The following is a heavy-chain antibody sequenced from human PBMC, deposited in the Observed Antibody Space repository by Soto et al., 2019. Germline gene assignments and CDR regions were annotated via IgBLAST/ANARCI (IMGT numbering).Heavy chain of an antibody. J-gene: IGHJ6*01. Sequence: SETLSLTCTVSGGSIISYYWSWIRQPPWKGLEWIGYIYYSGSTNYNPSLKSRVTISVDTSKNQCSLKLSSVTAADTAVYYCAIYLFWGRYYYYGMDVWGRGTTVTVSS. CDR3: AIYLFWGRYYYYGMDV. D-gene: IGHD3-16*01. CDR2: IYYSGST. CDR1: GGSIISYY. V-gene: IGHV4-59*12.